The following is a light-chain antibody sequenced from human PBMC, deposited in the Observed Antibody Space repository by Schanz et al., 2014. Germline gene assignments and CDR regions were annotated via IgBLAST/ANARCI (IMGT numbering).Light chain of an antibody. CDR3: SSYVGSNNWV. J-gene: IGLJ3*02. CDR1: SSDIGGYNY. V-gene: IGLV2-8*01. Sequence: QSALTQPPSASGSPGQSVTISCTGTSSDIGGYNYVSWYQQHPGKAPKILIYEVSKRPSGVPDRFSGSKSGNTASLTVSGRQAEDEADYYCSSYVGSNNWVFGGGTKVTVL. CDR2: EVS.